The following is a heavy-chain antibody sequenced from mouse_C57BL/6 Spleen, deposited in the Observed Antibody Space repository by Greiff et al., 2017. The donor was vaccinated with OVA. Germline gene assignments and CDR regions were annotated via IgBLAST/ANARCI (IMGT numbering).Heavy chain of an antibody. CDR1: GYTFTGYW. D-gene: IGHD2-1*01. J-gene: IGHJ2*01. V-gene: IGHV1-9*01. Sequence: VQLQESGAELMKPGASVKLSCKATGYTFTGYWIEWVKQRPGHGLEWIGEILPGSGSTNYTEKFKGKATFTADTSSNTAYMQLSSLTTEDSAIYYSARRGIWGNYPLDYWGQGTTLTVSS. CDR3: ARRGIWGNYPLDY. CDR2: ILPGSGST.